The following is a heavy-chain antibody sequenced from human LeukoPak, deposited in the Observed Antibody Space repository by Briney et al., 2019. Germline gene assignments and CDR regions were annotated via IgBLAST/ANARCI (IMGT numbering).Heavy chain of an antibody. CDR2: ISARNGNR. CDR3: ARDGDGHNYGLIDF. V-gene: IGHV1-18*01. J-gene: IGHJ4*02. CDR1: GYSFSSYG. Sequence: ASVKVSCKTSGYSFSSYGFSWVRQAHGQGLEWMAWISARNGNRNFAQKFQDRVLLTTDTSTNTAYMELRSLKSDDTAVYYCARDGDGHNYGLIDFWGQGTLVSVSS. D-gene: IGHD5-24*01.